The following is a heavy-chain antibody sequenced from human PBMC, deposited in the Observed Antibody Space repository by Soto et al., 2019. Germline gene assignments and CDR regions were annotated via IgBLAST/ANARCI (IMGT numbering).Heavy chain of an antibody. V-gene: IGHV3-23*01. D-gene: IGHD2-8*02. CDR1: GFTFNNYA. CDR2: ISGSDGST. Sequence: EVQLLESGGGLVQPGGSLRLSSAASGFTFNNYAMTWVRQAPGKGLEWVSTISGSDGSTYYADSVKGRFTTSRDNSKNALYLQMSSLRAEDTALYYCVKDWTGDACPCMDVWGQGSTVTVSS. J-gene: IGHJ6*01. CDR3: VKDWTGDACPCMDV.